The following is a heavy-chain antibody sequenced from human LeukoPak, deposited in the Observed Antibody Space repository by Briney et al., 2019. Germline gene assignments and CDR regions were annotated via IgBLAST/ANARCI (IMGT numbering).Heavy chain of an antibody. CDR2: IYPGKSDT. CDR3: ARRGSGDAFDF. CDR1: GFSFTTSW. D-gene: IGHD1-26*01. V-gene: IGHV5-51*01. Sequence: GESLKISCEGSGFSFTTSWIGWVRQMPGKGLGWMGLIYPGKSDTKYSPSFQGQVTISADRSISTAYLQWSSLKASDSAMFYCARRGSGDAFDFWGQGTMVTVSS. J-gene: IGHJ3*01.